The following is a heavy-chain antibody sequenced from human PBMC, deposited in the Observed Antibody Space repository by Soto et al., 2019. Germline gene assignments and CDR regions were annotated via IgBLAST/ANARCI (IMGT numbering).Heavy chain of an antibody. J-gene: IGHJ6*02. D-gene: IGHD1-1*01. CDR3: AGERAKTYYYYYGMDV. CDR2: IDPSDSYT. CDR1: GYIFTSYW. V-gene: IGHV5-10-1*01. Sequence: GESLKISCNGSGYIFTSYWISWVRQMPGKGLEWMGRIDPSDSYTNYSPSFRGHVTISADKSISTAYLQWSSLKASDTAMYYCAGERAKTYYYYYGMDVWGQGTTVTVSS.